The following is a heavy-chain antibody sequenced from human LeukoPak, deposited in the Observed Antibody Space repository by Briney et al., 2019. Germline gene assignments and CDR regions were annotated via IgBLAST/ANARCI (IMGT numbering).Heavy chain of an antibody. D-gene: IGHD3-3*01. J-gene: IGHJ4*02. Sequence: GGSLRLSCAASGFTFNNAWMSWVRQAPGKGLEWVGRINSKTDGGTADYAAPVKGRFIISRDDSKNTLYLQMNSLITEDTAVYYCTRWVEYYDFLSGFSYDYWGQGTLVTVSS. CDR1: GFTFNNAW. CDR3: TRWVEYYDFLSGFSYDY. V-gene: IGHV3-15*01. CDR2: INSKTDGGTA.